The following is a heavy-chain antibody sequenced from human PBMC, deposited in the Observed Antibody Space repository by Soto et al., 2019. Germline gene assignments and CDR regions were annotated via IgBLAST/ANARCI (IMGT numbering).Heavy chain of an antibody. V-gene: IGHV4-59*01. CDR2: IHHSGSS. Sequence: SETLSLTCSVSGDSISPYYWSWIRQPPGKGLEWLGNIHHSGSSTYSPSLKSRINISVDSSKKQFSLKLTSVPAADTAVYFCARENWNGDFDGLEVWGQGTTVTVSS. J-gene: IGHJ6*02. D-gene: IGHD1-1*01. CDR3: ARENWNGDFDGLEV. CDR1: GDSISPYY.